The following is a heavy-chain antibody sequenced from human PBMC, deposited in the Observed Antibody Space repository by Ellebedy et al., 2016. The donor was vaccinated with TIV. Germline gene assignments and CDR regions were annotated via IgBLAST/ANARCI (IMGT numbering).Heavy chain of an antibody. V-gene: IGHV3-53*01. CDR2: IYSGGST. D-gene: IGHD6-6*01. Sequence: GESLKISCAASGFTVSSNYMSWVRQAPGKGLEWVSVIYSGGSTYYAASVKGRFTISRDNSKNTLYLQMNSLRAEDTAVYFCARDWPDSSSPFWGQGTLVTVSS. CDR1: GFTVSSNY. J-gene: IGHJ4*02. CDR3: ARDWPDSSSPF.